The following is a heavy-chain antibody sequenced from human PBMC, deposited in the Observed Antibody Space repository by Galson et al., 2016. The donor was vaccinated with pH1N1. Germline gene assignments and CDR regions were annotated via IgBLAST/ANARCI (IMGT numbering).Heavy chain of an antibody. CDR1: GFTFSDYW. V-gene: IGHV3-74*01. D-gene: IGHD2-21*02. CDR3: ARPRATALAYGFDP. J-gene: IGHJ5*02. CDR2: INIDGSTT. Sequence: SLRLSCAASGFTFSDYWMHWVRQAQGKGLVWVSHINIDGSTTVYADSVKGRFTISRDNARNTLFLQMNSLRAEDTGVYYCARPRATALAYGFDPWGQGTLVTVSS.